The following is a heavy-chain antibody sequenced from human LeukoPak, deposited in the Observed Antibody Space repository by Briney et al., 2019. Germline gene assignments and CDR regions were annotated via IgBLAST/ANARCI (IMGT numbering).Heavy chain of an antibody. CDR3: ARHGVATITFFDY. D-gene: IGHD5-24*01. J-gene: IGHJ4*02. CDR1: GGSISSYY. V-gene: IGHV4-4*09. Sequence: SETLSLTCTVSGGSISSYYWSWIRQPPGKGLEWIGYIYTSGSTNYNPSLKSRVTISVDTSKNQFSLKLSSVTAADTAVYYCARHGVATITFFDYWGQRTLVTVSS. CDR2: IYTSGST.